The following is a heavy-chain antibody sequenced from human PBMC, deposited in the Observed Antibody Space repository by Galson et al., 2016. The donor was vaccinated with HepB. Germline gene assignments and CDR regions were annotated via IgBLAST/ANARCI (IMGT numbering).Heavy chain of an antibody. J-gene: IGHJ5*02. D-gene: IGHD3-22*01. CDR2: ISENNDTK. CDR3: ATSGYYPNWFDP. Sequence: SVKVSCKASGYIFSKYGINWVRQAPGQGLEWMGWISENNDTKKYAQKFQGRVTLTTDTSTSTAYMELRSLRSDDTALYYCATSGYYPNWFDPWGQGTLVTVSS. CDR1: GYIFSKYG. V-gene: IGHV1-18*01.